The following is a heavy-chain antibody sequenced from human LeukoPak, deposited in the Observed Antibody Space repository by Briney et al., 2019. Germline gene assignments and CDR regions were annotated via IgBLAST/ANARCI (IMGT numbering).Heavy chain of an antibody. V-gene: IGHV4-39*01. D-gene: IGHD6-19*01. Sequence: KTSETLSLTCAVSGGSISSNSYYWGWIRQPPGKGLEWIGSIYYSGSTYYNPSLKSRVTISVDTSKNQFSLKLSSVTAADTAVYYCARKRSGWYFDYWGQGTLVTVSS. CDR1: GGSISSNSYY. CDR3: ARKRSGWYFDY. J-gene: IGHJ4*02. CDR2: IYYSGST.